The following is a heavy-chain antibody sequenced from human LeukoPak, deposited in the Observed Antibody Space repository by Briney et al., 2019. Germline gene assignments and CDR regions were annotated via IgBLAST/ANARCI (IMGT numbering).Heavy chain of an antibody. CDR3: AKARKSGSYPPYYYYYGMDV. Sequence: GGSLRISCAASGFTFDDYAMHWVRQAPGQGLEWVSGISLNSGSIGYADSVKGRFTISRDNAKNSLYLQMNSLRAEDTALYYCAKARKSGSYPPYYYYYGMDVWGQGTTVTVSS. V-gene: IGHV3-9*01. J-gene: IGHJ6*02. CDR1: GFTFDDYA. CDR2: ISLNSGSI. D-gene: IGHD1-26*01.